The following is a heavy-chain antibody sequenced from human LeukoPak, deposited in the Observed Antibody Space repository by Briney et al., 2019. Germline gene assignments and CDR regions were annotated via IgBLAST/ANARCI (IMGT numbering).Heavy chain of an antibody. D-gene: IGHD3-16*01. Sequence: ASVKVSCKPSGFTFATSVMQWVRQARGQRLVWIGWIVVGSGNTNYAQNFQERVTITRDMSTSTAYMELSSLRSEDTAVYYCAADWGASGGALWGLGTLVTVSS. J-gene: IGHJ4*02. V-gene: IGHV1-58*02. CDR3: AADWGASGGAL. CDR1: GFTFATSV. CDR2: IVVGSGNT.